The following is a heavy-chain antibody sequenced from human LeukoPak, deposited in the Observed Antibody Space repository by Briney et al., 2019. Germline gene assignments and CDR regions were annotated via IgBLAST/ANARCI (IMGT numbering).Heavy chain of an antibody. Sequence: PSETLSLTCAVSGYSISSGYYWGWIRQPPGKGLEWIGSIYHSGSTYYNPSLKSRVTISVDTSKNQFSLKLSSVTAPDTAVYYCARVPGLYYFDYWGQGTLVAVSS. CDR2: IYHSGST. D-gene: IGHD3-16*01. CDR1: GYSISSGYY. J-gene: IGHJ4*02. V-gene: IGHV4-38-2*01. CDR3: ARVPGLYYFDY.